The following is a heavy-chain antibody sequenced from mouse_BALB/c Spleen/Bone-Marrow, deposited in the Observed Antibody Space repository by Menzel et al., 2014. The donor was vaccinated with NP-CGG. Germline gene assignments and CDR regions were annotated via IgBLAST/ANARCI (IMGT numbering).Heavy chain of an antibody. J-gene: IGHJ4*01. CDR1: GYTFXSYW. Sequence: QVQLQQPGAELVKPGASVKLSCKASGYTFXSYWMHWVKQRPGQGLEWIGEINPSNGRTNYNEKFKSKATLTVDKSSSTAYMQLSSLTSEDSAFYYCVREDILYAMDYWGQGTSVTVSS. CDR2: INPSNGRT. V-gene: IGHV1S81*02. CDR3: VREDILYAMDY.